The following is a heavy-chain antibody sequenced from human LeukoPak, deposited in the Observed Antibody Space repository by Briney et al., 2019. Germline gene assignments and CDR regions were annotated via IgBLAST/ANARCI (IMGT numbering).Heavy chain of an antibody. D-gene: IGHD5-18*01. CDR3: AREIGPIQLHLWGSAFDY. V-gene: IGHV1-46*01. CDR2: INPRGGSA. CDR1: GYTFSNYY. J-gene: IGHJ4*02. Sequence: ASVKVSCKASGYTFSNYYIHWVRQAPGQGLGWMGIINPRGGSASYAQKFQGRVAMTRDTSTSTVYMDLSSLRSEDTAVYYCAREIGPIQLHLWGSAFDYWGQGTLVTVSS.